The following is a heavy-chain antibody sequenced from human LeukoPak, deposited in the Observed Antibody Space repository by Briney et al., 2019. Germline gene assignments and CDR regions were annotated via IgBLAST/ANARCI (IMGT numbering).Heavy chain of an antibody. J-gene: IGHJ6*02. V-gene: IGHV7-4-1*02. D-gene: IGHD4-17*01. CDR3: ATAPYGDYEGYYYYYGMDV. Sequence: ASVKVSCKASGYTFTSYAMNWVRQSPGQGLEWMGWINTNTGNPTYAQGFTGRFVFSLDTSVSTAYLQISSLKAEDTAVYYCATAPYGDYEGYYYYYGMDVWGQGTTVTVSS. CDR2: INTNTGNP. CDR1: GYTFTSYA.